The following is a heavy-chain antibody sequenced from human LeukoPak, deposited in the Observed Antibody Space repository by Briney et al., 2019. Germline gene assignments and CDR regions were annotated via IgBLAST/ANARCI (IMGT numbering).Heavy chain of an antibody. D-gene: IGHD1-14*01. CDR3: ARDNNRKDDS. CDR2: IKQDGSEK. V-gene: IGHV3-7*01. Sequence: GGSLRLSCAASGFTFSSYWMTWVRQAPGKRLEWVANIKQDGSEKYYEDSVKGRFAISRDNAKDSLYLQMNNLRAEDTAVYYCARDNNRKDDSWGQGTLVTVSS. CDR1: GFTFSSYW. J-gene: IGHJ5*02.